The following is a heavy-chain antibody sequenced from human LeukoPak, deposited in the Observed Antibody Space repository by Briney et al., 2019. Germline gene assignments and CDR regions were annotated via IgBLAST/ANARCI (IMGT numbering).Heavy chain of an antibody. V-gene: IGHV1-2*04. CDR2: IYPNSGGT. Sequence: ASVKVFFRASGYTFNDYYMHWVRQAPGQGLEWMGWIYPNSGGTNYPRMFQGWVSSTRVTYIGSAYVELSRLRSDDTAVYYCARGPRFGEVIVPDFYYSMDVWSKGTTVTVSS. CDR1: GYTFNDYY. J-gene: IGHJ6*04. CDR3: ARGPRFGEVIVPDFYYSMDV. D-gene: IGHD3-16*02.